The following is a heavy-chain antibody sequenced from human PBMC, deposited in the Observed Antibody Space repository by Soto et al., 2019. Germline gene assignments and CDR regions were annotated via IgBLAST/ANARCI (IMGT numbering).Heavy chain of an antibody. CDR2: IYFSGST. CDR1: GGSISGGTYY. D-gene: IGHD2-21*01. Sequence: SETLSLTCTVSGGSISGGTYYWSWIRQPPGRGLEWIGYIYFSGSTYYNPSLKSRVIISVDTSKNQFSLGLSSVTAADTAVYYCARGDWPTQMDVWGQGTTVTVSS. V-gene: IGHV4-31*03. CDR3: ARGDWPTQMDV. J-gene: IGHJ6*02.